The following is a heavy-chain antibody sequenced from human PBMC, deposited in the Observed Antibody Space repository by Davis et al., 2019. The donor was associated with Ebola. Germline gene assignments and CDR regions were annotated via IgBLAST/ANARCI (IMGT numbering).Heavy chain of an antibody. V-gene: IGHV3-74*01. CDR2: INSDGSST. Sequence: HTGGSLRLSCAASGFTFSSYCMHWVRQAPGKGLVWVSRINSDGSSTSYADSVKGRFTISRDNAKNTLYLQMNSLRAEDTAVYYCARGKRYYDFWSGYYPLGYYYGMDVWGQGTTVTVSS. CDR1: GFTFSSYC. CDR3: ARGKRYYDFWSGYYPLGYYYGMDV. J-gene: IGHJ6*02. D-gene: IGHD3-3*01.